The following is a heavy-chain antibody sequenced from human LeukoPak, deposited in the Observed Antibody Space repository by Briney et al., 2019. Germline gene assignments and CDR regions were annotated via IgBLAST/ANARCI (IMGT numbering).Heavy chain of an antibody. V-gene: IGHV3-49*04. Sequence: GGSLRLSCTGSGFTFGDFALGWVRQSLGEGLEWVGFIRSKAYGGTTEYAASVKGRFTISRDDSKSITYLQMNSLKSEDTAVYYCATTRAITSIWYYFDYWGQGALVTVSS. J-gene: IGHJ4*02. CDR2: IRSKAYGGTT. CDR3: ATTRAITSIWYYFDY. D-gene: IGHD6-13*01. CDR1: GFTFGDFA.